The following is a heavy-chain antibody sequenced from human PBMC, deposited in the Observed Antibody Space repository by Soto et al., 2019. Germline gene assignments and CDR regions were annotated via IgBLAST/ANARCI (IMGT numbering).Heavy chain of an antibody. V-gene: IGHV3-11*01. Sequence: GGSLRLSCAASGFTFSDYYMSWIRQAPGKGLEWVSYISSSGSTIYYADSVKGRFTISRDNAKNSLYLQMNSLRAEDTAVYYCARDRVVLVPAAINGFSFDPWGQGTLVTVS. D-gene: IGHD2-2*01. CDR2: ISSSGSTI. CDR1: GFTFSDYY. J-gene: IGHJ5*02. CDR3: ARDRVVLVPAAINGFSFDP.